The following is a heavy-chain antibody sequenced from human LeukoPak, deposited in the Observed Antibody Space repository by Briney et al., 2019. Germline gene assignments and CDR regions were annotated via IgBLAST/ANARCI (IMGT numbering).Heavy chain of an antibody. D-gene: IGHD4-11*01. CDR1: GFTFSSSA. J-gene: IGHJ4*02. V-gene: IGHV3-23*01. CDR2: ITGSAATT. Sequence: GGSLRLSCAASGFTFSSSAMSWVRQVPGKGLEWVSSITGSAATTSYADSVKGRFIISRDISKNTLYLQMNTLRAEDTAVYYCAKGRLGVDYWGQGTLVTVSS. CDR3: AKGRLGVDY.